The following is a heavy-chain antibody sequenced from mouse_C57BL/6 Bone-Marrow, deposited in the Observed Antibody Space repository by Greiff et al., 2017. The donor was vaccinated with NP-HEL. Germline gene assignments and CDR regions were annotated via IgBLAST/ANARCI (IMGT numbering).Heavy chain of an antibody. D-gene: IGHD2-5*01. V-gene: IGHV10-1*01. CDR1: GFSFNTYA. CDR2: IRSKSNNYAT. CDR3: VRQRSNYFYAMDY. J-gene: IGHJ4*01. Sequence: EVMLVESGGGLVQPKGSLKLSCAASGFSFNTYAMNWVRQAPGKGLEWVARIRSKSNNYATYYADSVKDRFTISRDDSESMLYLQMNNLKTEDTAMYYCVRQRSNYFYAMDYWGQGTSVTVSS.